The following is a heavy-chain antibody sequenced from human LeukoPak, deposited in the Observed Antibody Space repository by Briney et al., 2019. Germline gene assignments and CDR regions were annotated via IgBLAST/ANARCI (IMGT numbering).Heavy chain of an antibody. J-gene: IGHJ4*02. CDR1: GFTVSSNY. CDR2: IQSKTDGGTT. Sequence: GGSLRLSCAASGFTVSSNYMSWVRQAPGKGLEWVGRIQSKTDGGTTDYAAPVKGRFTISRDDSTNTLYLQMNSLKTEDAAVYYCAIRGYSGYFDYWGQGTLVTVSS. CDR3: AIRGYSGYFDY. V-gene: IGHV3-15*01. D-gene: IGHD5-12*01.